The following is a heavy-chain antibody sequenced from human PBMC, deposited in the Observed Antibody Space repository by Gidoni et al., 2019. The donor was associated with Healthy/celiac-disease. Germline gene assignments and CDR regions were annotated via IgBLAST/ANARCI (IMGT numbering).Heavy chain of an antibody. CDR2: INHSGST. V-gene: IGHV4-34*01. CDR3: ARGRMYYDFWSGNTFSNYFDY. J-gene: IGHJ4*02. D-gene: IGHD3-3*01. CDR1: GWSFSGYY. Sequence: QVQLQQWGAGLLKPSETLSLTCAVYGWSFSGYYWSWIRQPPGKGLEWIGEINHSGSTNYNPSLKSRVTISVDTSKNQFSLKLSSVTAADTAVYYCARGRMYYDFWSGNTFSNYFDYWGQGTLVTVSS.